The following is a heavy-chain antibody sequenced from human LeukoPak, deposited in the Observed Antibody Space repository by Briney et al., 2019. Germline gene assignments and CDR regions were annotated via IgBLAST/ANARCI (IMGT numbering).Heavy chain of an antibody. CDR1: GLTLSYYW. CDR2: INGDGSSI. V-gene: IGHV3-74*01. J-gene: IGHJ4*02. D-gene: IGHD2-8*01. CDR3: ARALMGVEDY. Sequence: GGSLRLSCAASGLTLSYYWMHWVRQAPGKGLVSVSRINGDGSSIRYADSVKGRFTISRDNAKNTLYLQINSLRAEDTAVYYCARALMGVEDYWGQGTLVTVSS.